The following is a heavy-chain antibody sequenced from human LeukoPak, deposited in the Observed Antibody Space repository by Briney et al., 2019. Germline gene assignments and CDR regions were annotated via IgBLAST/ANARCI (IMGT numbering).Heavy chain of an antibody. J-gene: IGHJ3*02. Sequence: ASVKVSCKASGYTFTGYYMHWVRQAPGQGLEWMGWINPNSGGTNYAQKFQGRVTMTTDTSTSTAYMELRSLRSDDTAVYYCARRKPYYDILTGYYTPNDAFDIWGQGTMVTVSS. CDR3: ARRKPYYDILTGYYTPNDAFDI. V-gene: IGHV1-2*02. D-gene: IGHD3-9*01. CDR2: INPNSGGT. CDR1: GYTFTGYY.